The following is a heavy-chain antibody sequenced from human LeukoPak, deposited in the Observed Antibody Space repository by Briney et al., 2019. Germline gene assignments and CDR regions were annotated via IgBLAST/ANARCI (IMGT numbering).Heavy chain of an antibody. CDR3: ASTCSSTP. CDR1: GFTFSSYS. D-gene: IGHD2-2*01. J-gene: IGHJ5*02. Sequence: GGSVRLSCAASGFTFSSYSMNWVRQAPGKGLEWVSYISSSSSTIYYADSVKGRFTISRDNAKNSLYLQMNSLRAEDTAVYYCASTCSSTPWGQGTLVTVSS. V-gene: IGHV3-48*01. CDR2: ISSSSSTI.